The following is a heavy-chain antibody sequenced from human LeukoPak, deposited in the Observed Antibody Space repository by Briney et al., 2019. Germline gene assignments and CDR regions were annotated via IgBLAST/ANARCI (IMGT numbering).Heavy chain of an antibody. V-gene: IGHV3-30*18. J-gene: IGHJ4*02. CDR3: AKDGYGDYLYYFDY. CDR2: ISYDGSNK. Sequence: GGSLRLSWAASGFSFSSYGMHWVRQAPGKGLEWVAVISYDGSNKFYADSVKGRFTISRDNSKNTLYLQMNSLRAEDTAVYYCAKDGYGDYLYYFDYWGQGTLVTVSS. CDR1: GFSFSSYG. D-gene: IGHD4-17*01.